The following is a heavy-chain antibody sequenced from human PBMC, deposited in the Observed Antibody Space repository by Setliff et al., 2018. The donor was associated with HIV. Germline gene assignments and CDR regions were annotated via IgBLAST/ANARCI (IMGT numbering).Heavy chain of an antibody. D-gene: IGHD6-13*01. CDR1: DGSISSFY. Sequence: PSETLSLTCSLSDGSISSFYWTWSRKPPGKGLEWIGYIHISGSTNYNPSLKSRVTISVDTSKNQFSLKLSSVTAADTAVYYCARGSSWQYYYYYYMDVWGKGTTVTVSS. J-gene: IGHJ6*03. CDR3: ARGSSWQYYYYYYMDV. V-gene: IGHV4-59*01. CDR2: IHISGST.